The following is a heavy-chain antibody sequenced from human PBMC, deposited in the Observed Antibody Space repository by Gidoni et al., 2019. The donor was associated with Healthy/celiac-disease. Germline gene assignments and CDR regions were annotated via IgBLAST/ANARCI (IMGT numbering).Heavy chain of an antibody. D-gene: IGHD2-15*01. CDR1: GGSISSYY. Sequence: QVQLQESGAGLVKPAEALSLTCTVYGGSISSYYWRWIRQPPGKGLEWIGYIYYSGSTNYNPSLKSRVTISVDTSKNQFSLKLSSVTAADTAVYYCARDQGGYFDYWGQGTLVTVSS. V-gene: IGHV4-59*01. CDR2: IYYSGST. CDR3: ARDQGGYFDY. J-gene: IGHJ4*02.